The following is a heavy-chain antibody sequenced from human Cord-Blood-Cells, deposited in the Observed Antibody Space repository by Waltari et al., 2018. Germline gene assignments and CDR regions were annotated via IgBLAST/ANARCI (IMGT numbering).Heavy chain of an antibody. Sequence: EVQLVESGGGLVQPGGSRKLSCAASGCTFSGSAFHWLRQASGKGLEWVGRIRSKANSYATAYAASVKGRFTISRDDSKNTAYLQMNSLKTEDTAVYYCTRHLAGDAFDIWGQGTMVTVSS. CDR1: GCTFSGSA. D-gene: IGHD2-15*01. CDR3: TRHLAGDAFDI. V-gene: IGHV3-73*02. CDR2: IRSKANSYAT. J-gene: IGHJ3*02.